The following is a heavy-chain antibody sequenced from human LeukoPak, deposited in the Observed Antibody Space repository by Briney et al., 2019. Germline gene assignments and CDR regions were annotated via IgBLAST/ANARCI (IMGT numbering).Heavy chain of an antibody. J-gene: IGHJ5*02. Sequence: WRSLRLSCTASGFTFSSYGMHWVRQAPGKGLEWVAVISYNGSNKYYADYVKGRFTISRDNSKNTLDLQMNSLRAEDTAVYYCARGRGGDDGNNWFDPWGQGTLVTVSS. CDR3: ARGRGGDDGNNWFDP. CDR1: GFTFSSYG. CDR2: ISYNGSNK. D-gene: IGHD2-21*02. V-gene: IGHV3-30*03.